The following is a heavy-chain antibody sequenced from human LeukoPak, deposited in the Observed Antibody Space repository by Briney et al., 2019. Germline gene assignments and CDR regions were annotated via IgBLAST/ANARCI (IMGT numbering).Heavy chain of an antibody. CDR1: GGSISSYY. J-gene: IGHJ4*02. Sequence: SETLSLTCTVSGGSISSYYWSWIRQPPGKGLEWIGYIYYSGSTNYNPSLKSRVTISVDTSKNQFSLKLSSVTAADTAVYYCARGNYDFWSSYYRSFDYWGQGTLVTVSS. D-gene: IGHD3-3*01. CDR2: IYYSGST. CDR3: ARGNYDFWSSYYRSFDY. V-gene: IGHV4-59*01.